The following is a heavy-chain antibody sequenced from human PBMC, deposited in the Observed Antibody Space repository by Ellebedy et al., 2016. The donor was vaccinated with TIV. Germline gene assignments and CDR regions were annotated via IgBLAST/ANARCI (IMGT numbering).Heavy chain of an antibody. Sequence: GESLKISXAASGFTFSSYAMSWVRQAPGKGLEWVSAISGSGGSTYYADSVKGRFTISRDNSKNTLYLQMNSLRAEDTAVYYCARAAPYYDILTGYYWDYWGQGTLVTVSS. CDR3: ARAAPYYDILTGYYWDY. J-gene: IGHJ4*02. CDR2: ISGSGGST. V-gene: IGHV3-23*01. D-gene: IGHD3-9*01. CDR1: GFTFSSYA.